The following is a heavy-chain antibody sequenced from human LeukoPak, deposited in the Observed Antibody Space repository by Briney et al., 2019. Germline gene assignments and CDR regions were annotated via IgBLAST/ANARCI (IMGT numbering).Heavy chain of an antibody. D-gene: IGHD3-10*01. Sequence: GGSLRLSCAASGFTFSSYWMHWVRQAPGKGLVWVSRINTDGSSTSYADSVKGRFTISRDNSKNTLYLQMNSLRAEDTAVYYCAKDRNTYYYGSGSYFDYFDYWGQGTLVTVSS. CDR1: GFTFSSYW. V-gene: IGHV3-74*01. J-gene: IGHJ4*02. CDR3: AKDRNTYYYGSGSYFDYFDY. CDR2: INTDGSST.